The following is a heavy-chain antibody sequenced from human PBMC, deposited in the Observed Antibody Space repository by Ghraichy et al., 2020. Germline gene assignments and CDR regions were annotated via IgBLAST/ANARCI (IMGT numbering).Heavy chain of an antibody. D-gene: IGHD3-22*01. V-gene: IGHV4-59*01. CDR2: IYYSGST. J-gene: IGHJ6*02. CDR3: ARDYINYYDSTYYYYGMDV. CDR1: GGSISSYY. Sequence: SETLSLTCTVSGGSISSYYWSWIRQPPGKGLEWIGYIYYSGSTNYNPSLKSRVTISVDTSKNQFSLKLSSVTAADTAVYYCARDYINYYDSTYYYYGMDVWGQGTTVTVSS.